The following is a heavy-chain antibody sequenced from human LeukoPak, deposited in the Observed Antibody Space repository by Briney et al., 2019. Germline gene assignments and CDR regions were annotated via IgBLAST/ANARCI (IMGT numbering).Heavy chain of an antibody. CDR1: GGSFSGYY. CDR3: ARTNTIFGVVIILGYYMDV. Sequence: SETLSLTCAVYGGSFSGYYWSWIRQPPGKGLEWIGEINHSGSTNYNLSLKSRVTISVDTSKNQFSLKLSSVTAADTAVYYCARTNTIFGVVIILGYYMDVWGKGTTVTVSS. J-gene: IGHJ6*03. V-gene: IGHV4-34*01. CDR2: INHSGST. D-gene: IGHD3-3*01.